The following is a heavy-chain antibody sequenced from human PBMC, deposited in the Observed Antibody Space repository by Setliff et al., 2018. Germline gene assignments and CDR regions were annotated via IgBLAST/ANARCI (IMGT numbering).Heavy chain of an antibody. Sequence: TLSLTCSVSGGSISSGGFYWSWIRQSAGRGLEWIGRFHTGGATDYNLSLKSRVTISLDSSKNQFSLRLSSVTAADAAVYFCARESATIGEFPLYYFDKWGQGIPVTVSS. CDR3: ARESATIGEFPLYYFDK. D-gene: IGHD3-10*01. CDR2: FHTGGAT. V-gene: IGHV4-61*02. CDR1: GGSISSGGFY. J-gene: IGHJ4*02.